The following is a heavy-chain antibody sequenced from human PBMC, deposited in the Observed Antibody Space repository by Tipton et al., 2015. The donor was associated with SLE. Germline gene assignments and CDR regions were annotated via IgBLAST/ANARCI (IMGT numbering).Heavy chain of an antibody. D-gene: IGHD4-11*01. J-gene: IGHJ4*02. V-gene: IGHV4-59*01. Sequence: TLSLTCTVSGGSLTHYYWNWIWQSPGKGLEWLGYIHYTGTPYYKPSPKSRIAMSVDTSSNQLSLRLTSLTPADTAVYYCARSGSSNFDPPDFWGQGTLATVSS. CDR1: GGSLTHYY. CDR3: ARSGSSNFDPPDF. CDR2: IHYTGTP.